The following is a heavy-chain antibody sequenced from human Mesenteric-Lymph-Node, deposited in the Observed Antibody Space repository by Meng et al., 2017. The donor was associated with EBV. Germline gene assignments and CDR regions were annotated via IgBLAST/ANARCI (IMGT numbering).Heavy chain of an antibody. J-gene: IGHJ4*02. V-gene: IGHV4-34*01. CDR2: INHSGST. CDR3: SRDCSGGTSCFDY. Sequence: QLQLQYCGAGLLVPAELLSLSCAAYGGSFSGYYWTWIRQPPGTGLEWIGEINHSGSTNYNPSLESRVTISADTSKNQISLKLSSVTAADTAVYYCSRDCSGGTSCFDYWGQGTLVTVSS. CDR1: GGSFSGYY. D-gene: IGHD2-15*01.